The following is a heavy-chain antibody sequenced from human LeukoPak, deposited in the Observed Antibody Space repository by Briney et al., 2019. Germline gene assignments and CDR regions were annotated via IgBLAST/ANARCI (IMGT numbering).Heavy chain of an antibody. J-gene: IGHJ4*02. CDR1: GFTFDDYG. CDR3: ARVHRYASSWDSLDY. D-gene: IGHD2-2*01. CDR2: INWNGGNT. Sequence: PGGSLRLSCAASGFTFDDYGMNWVRQAPGKGLEWVSGINWNGGNTGYADSVKGRFTISRDNAKNSLYLQMNSLGAEDTAFYHCARVHRYASSWDSLDYWGQGTLVTVSS. V-gene: IGHV3-20*01.